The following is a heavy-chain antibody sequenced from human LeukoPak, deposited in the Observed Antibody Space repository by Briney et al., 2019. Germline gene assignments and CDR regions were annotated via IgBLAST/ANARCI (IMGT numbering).Heavy chain of an antibody. CDR1: GDSVSSNSVT. CDR3: AGVSVAGSFEY. V-gene: IGHV6-1*01. J-gene: IGHJ4*02. Sequence: SQTLSLTCAISGDSVSSNSVTWNWIRQAPSSGLEWLGRTYYRSKWYNDYAGSVKSRVTINPDTSKNQFSLQLNSVSPEDTAVYYCAGVSVAGSFEYWGQGTLVTVSS. D-gene: IGHD6-13*01. CDR2: TYYRSKWYN.